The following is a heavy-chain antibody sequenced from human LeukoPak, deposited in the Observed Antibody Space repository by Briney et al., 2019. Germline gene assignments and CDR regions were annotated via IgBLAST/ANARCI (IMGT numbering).Heavy chain of an antibody. D-gene: IGHD1-26*01. V-gene: IGHV3-23*01. CDR2: ITGSGGST. CDR1: GFTVSTNY. J-gene: IGHJ4*02. CDR3: AKGGSYSAPFDY. Sequence: GGSLRLSCAASGFTVSTNYMNWVRQAPGKGLEWVSAITGSGGSTYYADSVKGRFTISRDNSKNTLYLQMNTLRAEDTAVYYCAKGGSYSAPFDYWGQGTLVTVSS.